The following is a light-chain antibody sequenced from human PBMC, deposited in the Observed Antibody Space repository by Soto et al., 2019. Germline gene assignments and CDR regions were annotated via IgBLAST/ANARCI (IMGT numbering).Light chain of an antibody. CDR3: HNYNNWPGYT. J-gene: IGKJ3*01. Sequence: EKVLLQPXGTLSLSPRDXXXXXXXVIERIYSAYLGWYRKKAXQAPRLLIYGTYTXATGISSRFSGSGSGTEFTLTISSLKSEDLAVYYCHNYNNWPGYTFGPGTKGDIK. CDR1: ERIYSAY. V-gene: IGKV3-15*01. CDR2: GTY.